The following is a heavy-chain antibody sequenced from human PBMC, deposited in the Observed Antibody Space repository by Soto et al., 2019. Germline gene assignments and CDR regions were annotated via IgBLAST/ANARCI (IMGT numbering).Heavy chain of an antibody. CDR2: IYPGDSRT. CDR1: GYRFSSYW. D-gene: IGHD6-13*01. CDR3: ARHGHSSSWYYYGMDV. V-gene: IGHV5-51*01. Sequence: LGESLKISCKGSGYRFSSYWIAWVRQMPGKGLEWMGVIYPGDSRTTYSPSFEGQVTISADESISTAFLQWSRLKASDSGMYYCARHGHSSSWYYYGMDVWGQGTTVTVSS. J-gene: IGHJ6*02.